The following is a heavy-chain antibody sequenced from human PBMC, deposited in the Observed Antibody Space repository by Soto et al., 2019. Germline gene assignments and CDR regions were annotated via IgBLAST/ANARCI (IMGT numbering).Heavy chain of an antibody. CDR1: GYTFTSYG. D-gene: IGHD3-10*01. Sequence: SSVKVSCKASGYTFTSYGISWVRQAPGQGLEWMGWISAYNGNTNYAQKLQGRVTMTTDTSTSTAYMELRSLRSDDTAVYYCAIGEYADGPDSPAPSGYWGQGTLSTVSS. V-gene: IGHV1-18*04. CDR2: ISAYNGNT. J-gene: IGHJ4*02. CDR3: AIGEYADGPDSPAPSGY.